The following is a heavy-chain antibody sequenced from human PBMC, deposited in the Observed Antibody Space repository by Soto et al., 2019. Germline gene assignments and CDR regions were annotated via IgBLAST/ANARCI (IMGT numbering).Heavy chain of an antibody. CDR2: INPSNGVT. CDR1: GYTFPSYG. V-gene: IGHV1-18*01. Sequence: QVQLVQSGAEVKNPGASVKVSCKASGYTFPSYGITWVRQAPGQGLEWMGWINPSNGVTNYARKLQGRVTMATDTTTSTAYMELRSLRSDETAVYYCARGYYGSATYPGVYFGMDVWGQGTTVTVSS. J-gene: IGHJ6*02. CDR3: ARGYYGSATYPGVYFGMDV. D-gene: IGHD3-10*01.